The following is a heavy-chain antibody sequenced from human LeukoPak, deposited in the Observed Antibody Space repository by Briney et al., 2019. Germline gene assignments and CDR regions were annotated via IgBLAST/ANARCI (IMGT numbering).Heavy chain of an antibody. D-gene: IGHD2-2*01. J-gene: IGHJ4*02. CDR1: GGSISGYY. CDR3: ARGYCSSASCSPFDY. V-gene: IGHV4-4*07. CDR2: IYTSGST. Sequence: SETLSLTCTVSGGSISGYYWSWIRQPAGKGLEWIGRIYTSGSTSYNPSLKSRVTMSVDTSKNQFSLNLISVTAADTAVYYCARGYCSSASCSPFDYWGQGTLVTVSS.